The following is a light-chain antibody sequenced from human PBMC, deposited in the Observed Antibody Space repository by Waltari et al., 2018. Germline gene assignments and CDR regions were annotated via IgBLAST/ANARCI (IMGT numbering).Light chain of an antibody. J-gene: IGKJ4*01. CDR2: DTS. Sequence: VLTQSPPTLSLCAGESATLSGRASQSVFNYLAWYQQKPGQAPRLLIYDTSKRATGIPARFSGSGSGTDFTLTISNLEAEDFALYYCQQGSILPLTFGGGTKVEIK. V-gene: IGKV3-11*01. CDR1: QSVFNY. CDR3: QQGSILPLT.